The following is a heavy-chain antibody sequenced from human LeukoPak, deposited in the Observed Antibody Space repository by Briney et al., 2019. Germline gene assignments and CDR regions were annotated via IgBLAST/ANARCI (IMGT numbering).Heavy chain of an antibody. CDR1: GFTFSSYS. J-gene: IGHJ4*02. Sequence: GGSLRLSCAASGFTFSSYSMHWVRRAPGKGLEWVANIKQDGSDKYYVDSVKGRFTISRDNAKNSLYLQMNSLRAEDTAVYYCARGGGDHDIVVVPAAIGGFDYWGQGTLVTVSS. CDR3: ARGGGDHDIVVVPAAIGGFDY. CDR2: IKQDGSDK. V-gene: IGHV3-7*04. D-gene: IGHD2-2*01.